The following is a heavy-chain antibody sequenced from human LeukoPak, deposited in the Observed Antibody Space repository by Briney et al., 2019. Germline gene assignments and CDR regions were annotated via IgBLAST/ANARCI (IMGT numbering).Heavy chain of an antibody. CDR3: ATGTGIAVADTFDY. CDR1: GFTFSSYA. V-gene: IGHV3-23*01. Sequence: GGSLRLSCLASGFTFSSYAMSWVRQAPGKGLEWVSAISGSGGSTYYADSVKGRFTISRDNSKNTLYLQMNSLRAEDTAVYYCATGTGIAVADTFDYWGQGTLVTVSS. J-gene: IGHJ4*02. D-gene: IGHD6-19*01. CDR2: ISGSGGST.